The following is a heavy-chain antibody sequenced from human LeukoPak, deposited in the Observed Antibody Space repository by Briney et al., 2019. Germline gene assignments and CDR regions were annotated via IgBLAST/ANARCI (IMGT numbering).Heavy chain of an antibody. CDR1: GFTFSSYW. CDR3: ARVPYYDFWSGYYFDY. V-gene: IGHV3-74*01. J-gene: IGHJ4*02. CDR2: ISPDGSTT. Sequence: GGSLRLSCAASGFTFSSYWMHWVRQAPGKGLVWVSRISPDGSTTGHADSVKGRFTTSRDNAKNTLFLQMNSLRAEDTAVYYCARVPYYDFWSGYYFDYWGQGTLVTVSS. D-gene: IGHD3-3*01.